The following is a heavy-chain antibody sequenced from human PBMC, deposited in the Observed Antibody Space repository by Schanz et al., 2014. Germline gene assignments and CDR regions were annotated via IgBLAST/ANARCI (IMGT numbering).Heavy chain of an antibody. J-gene: IGHJ5*02. CDR2: IPWNGAAI. CDR3: ARGRVLES. CDR1: GFAFSSYG. Sequence: EVQLLESGGGLVQPGGSLRLSCAASGFAFSSYGMNWLRQAPGKGLEWVSNIPWNGAAIGYAGSVRGRFTISRDSAKNSLFLQMNSLRPEDTAVYYCARGRVLESWGQGTLVTVSS. D-gene: IGHD1-1*01. V-gene: IGHV3-48*04.